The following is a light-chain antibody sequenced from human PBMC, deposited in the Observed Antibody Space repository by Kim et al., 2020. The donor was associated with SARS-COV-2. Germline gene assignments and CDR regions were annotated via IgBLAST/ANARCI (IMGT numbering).Light chain of an antibody. CDR2: EDD. Sequence: GMTLTISCTRTGGSIASNYVQWYQVRPGSAPITVIYEDDRRPSGVPDRFSGSIDSSSNSPSLAISGLQTEDEADYFCQSFDGHNWVFGGGTRLTVL. CDR1: GGSIASNY. J-gene: IGLJ3*02. CDR3: QSFDGHNWV. V-gene: IGLV6-57*03.